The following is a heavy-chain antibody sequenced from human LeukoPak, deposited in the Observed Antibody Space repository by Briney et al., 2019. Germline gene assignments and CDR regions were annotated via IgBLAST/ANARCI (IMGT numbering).Heavy chain of an antibody. CDR1: GYTFTSYD. CDR3: ARGWVPAAMRTGRTKYYFDY. V-gene: IGHV1-8*01. J-gene: IGHJ4*02. Sequence: ASVKVSCKASGYTFTSYDINWVRQATGQGLEWMGWVNPNSGNTGYAQKFQGRVTMTRNTSISTAYMELSSLRSEDTAVYYCARGWVPAAMRTGRTKYYFDYWGQGTLVTVSS. D-gene: IGHD2-2*01. CDR2: VNPNSGNT.